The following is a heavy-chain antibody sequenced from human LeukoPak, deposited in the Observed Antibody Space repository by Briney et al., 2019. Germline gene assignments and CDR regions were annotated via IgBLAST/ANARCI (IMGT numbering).Heavy chain of an antibody. CDR1: GFTFSSYG. D-gene: IGHD6-13*01. V-gene: IGHV3-30*02. CDR3: AKFLAAAGISPFDY. CDR2: IRYDGSNK. J-gene: IGHJ4*02. Sequence: GGSLRLSCAASGFTFSSYGVHWVRQAPGKGLEWVAFIRYDGSNKYYADSVKRRFTISRDNSKNTLYLQMNSLRAEDTAVYYCAKFLAAAGISPFDYWGQGTLVTVSS.